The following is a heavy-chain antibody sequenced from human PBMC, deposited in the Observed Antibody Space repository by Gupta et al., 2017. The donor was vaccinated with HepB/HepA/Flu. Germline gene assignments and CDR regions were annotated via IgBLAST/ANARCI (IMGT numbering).Heavy chain of an antibody. CDR2: IIPIFGTA. D-gene: IGHD3-3*01. V-gene: IGHV1-69*06. J-gene: IGHJ1*01. Sequence: QVQLVQSGAEVKKPGSAAKVACKASGAASSSYAISWVRQAPVDGLEWMGGIIPIFGTANYAQKFQGRVTITADKSTSTAYMELSSLRSEDTAVYYCARGPVPSYYDFWSGYLYFQHWGQGTLVTVSS. CDR1: GAASSSYA. CDR3: ARGPVPSYYDFWSGYLYFQH.